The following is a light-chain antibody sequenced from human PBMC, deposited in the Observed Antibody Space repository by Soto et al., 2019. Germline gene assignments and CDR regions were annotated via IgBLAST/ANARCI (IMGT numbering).Light chain of an antibody. CDR3: CSYAGSYTYV. CDR2: SVS. Sequence: QSVLTQPASVSGSPGQSITIHCTGTSSDVGGHNYVSWYQQHPGKAPKLMISSVSKRPSGVPDRFSGSKSGNTASLTISGLQAEDEADYYCCSYAGSYTYVFGTGTKVTVL. CDR1: SSDVGGHNY. V-gene: IGLV2-11*01. J-gene: IGLJ1*01.